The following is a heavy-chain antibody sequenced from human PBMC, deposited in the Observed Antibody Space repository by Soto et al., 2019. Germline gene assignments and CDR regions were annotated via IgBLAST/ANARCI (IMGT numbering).Heavy chain of an antibody. CDR2: IRSKANNYAT. J-gene: IGHJ4*02. CDR3: TRHLSDY. CDR1: GFTFSGSA. Sequence: EVPLVESGGGLVQPGGSLKLSCAASGFTFSGSAMHWVRQASGKGLEWLGRIRSKANNYATAYAASVKGRFTISRDDSKDTAYLLMSSLKTEDTAMYYCTRHLSDYWGQGTLVTVSS. V-gene: IGHV3-73*01.